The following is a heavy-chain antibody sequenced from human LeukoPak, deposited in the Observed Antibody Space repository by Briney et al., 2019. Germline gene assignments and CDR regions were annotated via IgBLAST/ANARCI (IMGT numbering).Heavy chain of an antibody. CDR2: ISSSSSYI. D-gene: IGHD3-22*01. J-gene: IGHJ2*01. V-gene: IGHV3-21*01. Sequence: KTGGSLRLSCAASGFTFSSYNMNWVRQAPGKGLEWVASISSSSSYIYYADSVKGRFTISRDNAKNSLYLQMNSLRAEDTAVYYCARATYYYDSSGYKPSYWYFDLWGRGTLVTVSS. CDR1: GFTFSSYN. CDR3: ARATYYYDSSGYKPSYWYFDL.